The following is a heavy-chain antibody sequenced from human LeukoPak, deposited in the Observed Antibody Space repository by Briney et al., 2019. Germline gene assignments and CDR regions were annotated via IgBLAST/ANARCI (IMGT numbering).Heavy chain of an antibody. CDR1: GFSFSNYW. D-gene: IGHD1-26*01. J-gene: IGHJ4*02. Sequence: PGGSLRLSCAASGFSFSNYWMTWVRQGPGKGLEWVTNIKQDGIEKRYVDSVKGRFTISRDNAKNSLYLQMNSLRSEDTAVYYCARDGANKWELRVGFDYWGQGTLVTVSS. CDR2: IKQDGIEK. CDR3: ARDGANKWELRVGFDY. V-gene: IGHV3-7*03.